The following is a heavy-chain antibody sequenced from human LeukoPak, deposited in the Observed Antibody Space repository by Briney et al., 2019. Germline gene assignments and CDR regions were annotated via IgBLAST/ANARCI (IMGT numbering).Heavy chain of an antibody. CDR3: AKRKSSSTSNYFDY. J-gene: IGHJ4*02. V-gene: IGHV3-23*01. Sequence: PGGSLRLSCAASGFTFSSYAMHWVRQAPGKGLEWVSAISGSGGSTYYADSVKGRFTISRDNSKNTLYLQMNSLRAEDTAVYYCAKRKSSSTSNYFDYWGQGTLVTVSS. CDR1: GFTFSSYA. CDR2: ISGSGGST. D-gene: IGHD2-2*01.